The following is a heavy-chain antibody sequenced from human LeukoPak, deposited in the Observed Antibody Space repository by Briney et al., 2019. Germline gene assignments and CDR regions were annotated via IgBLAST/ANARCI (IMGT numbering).Heavy chain of an antibody. CDR1: GFTFSSYG. Sequence: GGSLRLSCAASGFTFSSYGMHWVRQAPGKGLEWVAVISYDGSNKYYADSVKGRFTISRDNSKNTLYLQMNSLRAEDTAVYYCANFDPVDYWGQGTLVTVSS. D-gene: IGHD3-9*01. CDR2: ISYDGSNK. J-gene: IGHJ4*02. V-gene: IGHV3-30*18. CDR3: ANFDPVDY.